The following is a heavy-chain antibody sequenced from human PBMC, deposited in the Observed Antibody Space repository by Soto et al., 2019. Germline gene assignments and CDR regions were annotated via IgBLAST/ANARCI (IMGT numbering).Heavy chain of an antibody. D-gene: IGHD3-3*01. CDR2: ISYDGSNK. CDR1: GFTFISYG. V-gene: IGHV3-30*03. Sequence: GGSLRLSCAASGFTFISYGMHWVRQAPDKGLEWVAVISYDGSNKYYADSVKGRFTISRDNSKNTLYLQMNSLRAEDTAVYYCAREASLDYDFWSGYLPTYYYYYYGMDVWGQGTTVTVSS. J-gene: IGHJ6*02. CDR3: AREASLDYDFWSGYLPTYYYYYYGMDV.